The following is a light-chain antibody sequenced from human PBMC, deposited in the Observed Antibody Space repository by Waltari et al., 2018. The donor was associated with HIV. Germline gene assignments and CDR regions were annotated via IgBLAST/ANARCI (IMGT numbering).Light chain of an antibody. CDR1: ESVNSD. J-gene: IGKJ5*01. CDR3: QQRSNWAPT. CDR2: GAS. V-gene: IGKV3-15*01. Sequence: EIVMTQSPVTLSASPGERVTLSCRASESVNSDLAWYQQKPGQAPRLLIHGASTRATGIPPRFSGSGSGTDFTLTISSLETEDFAVYYCQQRSNWAPTFGQGTRLDIK.